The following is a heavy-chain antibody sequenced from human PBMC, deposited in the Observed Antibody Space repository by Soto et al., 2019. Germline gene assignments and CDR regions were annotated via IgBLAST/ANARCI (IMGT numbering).Heavy chain of an antibody. CDR1: GGTFSSYA. V-gene: IGHV1-2*02. D-gene: IGHD3-10*01. CDR2: INPNSGGT. CDR3: ARGQARGWFDP. Sequence: SVKVSCKASGGTFSSYAISWVRQAPGQGLEWMGWINPNSGGTNYAQKFQGRVTMTRDTSISTAYMELSRLRSDDTAVYYCARGQARGWFDPWGQGTLVTVS. J-gene: IGHJ5*02.